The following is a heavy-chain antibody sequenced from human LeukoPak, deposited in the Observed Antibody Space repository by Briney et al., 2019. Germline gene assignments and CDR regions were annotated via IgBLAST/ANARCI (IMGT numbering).Heavy chain of an antibody. CDR3: AKAIVPAALAGYFDY. CDR2: ISWNSGSI. D-gene: IGHD2-2*01. Sequence: GGSLRLSCAASGFTFDDYAMHWVRQAPGKGLEWVSGISWNSGSIGYADSVKGRFTISRDNAKNSLYLQMNSLRAEDTALYYCAKAIVPAALAGYFDYWGQGTLVTVSS. J-gene: IGHJ4*02. CDR1: GFTFDDYA. V-gene: IGHV3-9*01.